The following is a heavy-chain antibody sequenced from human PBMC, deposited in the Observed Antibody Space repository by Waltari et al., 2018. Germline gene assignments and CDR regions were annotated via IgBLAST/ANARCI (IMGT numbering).Heavy chain of an antibody. D-gene: IGHD3-10*01. V-gene: IGHV1-69*01. J-gene: IGHJ5*02. CDR2: IIPIFGTA. Sequence: QVQLVQSGAEVKKPGSSVKVSCTASGGTFSSYAISWVRQAPGQGLEWMGGIIPIFGTANYAQKFQGRVTITADESTSTAYMELSSLRSEDTAVYYCARVITMVRGVIQTAWFDPWGQGTLVTVSS. CDR3: ARVITMVRGVIQTAWFDP. CDR1: GGTFSSYA.